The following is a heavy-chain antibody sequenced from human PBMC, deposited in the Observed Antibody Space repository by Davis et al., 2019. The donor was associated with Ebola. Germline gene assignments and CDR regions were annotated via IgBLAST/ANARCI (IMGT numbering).Heavy chain of an antibody. CDR3: AGRVPASIRGYFYGMDV. CDR2: IFYTGNT. CDR1: GGSLSRSTYY. J-gene: IGHJ6*02. V-gene: IGHV4-39*01. D-gene: IGHD2-2*01. Sequence: SETLSLTCTVSGGSLSRSTYYWDWIRQPPGKGLEWIGSIFYTGNTYYNPSLKSRLTISSDTSKNQFSLKLSSVTAADTALYYCAGRVPASIRGYFYGMDVWGQGTTVTVSS.